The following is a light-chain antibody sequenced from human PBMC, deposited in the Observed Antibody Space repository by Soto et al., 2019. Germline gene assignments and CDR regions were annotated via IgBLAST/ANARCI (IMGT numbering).Light chain of an antibody. CDR2: DAS. J-gene: IGKJ3*01. CDR3: QQYDNLPLT. CDR1: QDISNY. Sequence: DIQMTQSPSSLSASVGDRVTITCQASQDISNYLNWYQQKPGKAPKLLIYDASNLETGVPSRFSGSGSGTDFTFTSSSLQPEDMATYYCQQYDNLPLTFGPGTKVDIK. V-gene: IGKV1-33*01.